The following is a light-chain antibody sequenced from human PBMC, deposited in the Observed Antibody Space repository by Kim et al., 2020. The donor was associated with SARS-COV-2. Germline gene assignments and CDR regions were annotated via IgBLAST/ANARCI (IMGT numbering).Light chain of an antibody. CDR3: QKHGSVPPWT. Sequence: SVGDRVTITCRASQCISNHLAWYQQKPGKIPQLLIYAASILQSGVPSRFRGSGSGTDFTLTISSLQPEDFATYYCQKHGSVPPWTFGQGTKVDIK. V-gene: IGKV1-27*01. J-gene: IGKJ1*01. CDR1: QCISNH. CDR2: AAS.